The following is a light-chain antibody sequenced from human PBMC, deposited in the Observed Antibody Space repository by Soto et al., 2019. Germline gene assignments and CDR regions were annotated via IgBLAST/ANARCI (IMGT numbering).Light chain of an antibody. CDR3: SSYTSSNTFSV. CDR2: QVS. Sequence: QSVLTQPASVSGSPGQSITISCTGTSSDVGGYYYVSWYQHHPGKAPKLMIYQVSNRPSGVSNRFSGSKSGNTASLTISGLQAEDEADYYCSSYTSSNTFSVFGTGTKVTVL. CDR1: SSDVGGYYY. J-gene: IGLJ1*01. V-gene: IGLV2-14*01.